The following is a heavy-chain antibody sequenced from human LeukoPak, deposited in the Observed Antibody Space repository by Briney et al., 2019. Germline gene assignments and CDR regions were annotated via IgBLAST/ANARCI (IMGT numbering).Heavy chain of an antibody. CDR1: GFTFDDYD. CDR3: AGAFWSAYYTVY. Sequence: GGSLRLSCAASGFTFDDYDMHWVRQAPGKGLEWVSAISWNSDNIAYADSVKGRFTISRDNAKNSLYLQMNSLTPEDTAVYYCAGAFWSAYYTVYWGQGTLVTVSS. J-gene: IGHJ4*02. D-gene: IGHD3-3*01. V-gene: IGHV3-9*01. CDR2: ISWNSDNI.